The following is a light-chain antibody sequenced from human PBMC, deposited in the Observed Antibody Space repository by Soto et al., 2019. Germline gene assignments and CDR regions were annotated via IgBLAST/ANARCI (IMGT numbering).Light chain of an antibody. CDR1: SSDVGTYNY. CDR3: RSYTSSSSSVV. V-gene: IGLV2-14*01. CDR2: DVS. Sequence: QSALTQPASVSGSPGQSITISCTGTSSDVGTYNYVSWYQQHPGKAPKLMIYDVSNRPSGVSDRFSGSKSGNTASLTISGLQAEGEADYYCRSYTSSSSSVVFGGGTKLTVL. J-gene: IGLJ2*01.